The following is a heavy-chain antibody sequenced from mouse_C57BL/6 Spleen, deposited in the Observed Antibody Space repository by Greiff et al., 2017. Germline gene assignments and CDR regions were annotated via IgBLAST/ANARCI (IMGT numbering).Heavy chain of an antibody. D-gene: IGHD4-1*01. CDR2: IYPGDGDT. V-gene: IGHV1-82*01. J-gene: IGHJ3*01. Sequence: QVQLKQSGPELVKPGASVKISCKASGYAFSSSWMNWVKQRPGKGLEWIGRIYPGDGDTNYNGKFKGKATLTADKSSSTAYMQLSSLTSEDSAVYVCAREGLGPFAYWGQGTLVTVSA. CDR1: GYAFSSSW. CDR3: AREGLGPFAY.